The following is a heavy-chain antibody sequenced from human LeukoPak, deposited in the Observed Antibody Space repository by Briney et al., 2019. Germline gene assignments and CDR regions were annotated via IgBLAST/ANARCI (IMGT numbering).Heavy chain of an antibody. CDR2: IYPGDSDT. CDR1: GYSFTSYW. D-gene: IGHD2-21*02. J-gene: IGHJ3*02. V-gene: IGHV5-51*01. CDR3: ARHRYCGGDCYDRAFDI. Sequence: GKSLKISCKGSGYSFTSYWIGWVRQMPGKGLEWMGIIYPGDSDTRYSPSFQGQVTISADKSISTAYLQWSSLKASDTAMYYCARHRYCGGDCYDRAFDIWGQGTMVTVSS.